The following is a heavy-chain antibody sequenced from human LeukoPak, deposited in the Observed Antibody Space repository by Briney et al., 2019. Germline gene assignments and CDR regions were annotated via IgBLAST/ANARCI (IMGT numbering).Heavy chain of an antibody. J-gene: IGHJ5*02. D-gene: IGHD3-3*01. CDR1: GFTVSSNY. V-gene: IGHV3-53*01. CDR2: IYSGGST. Sequence: GGSLRLSCAASGFTVSSNYMSWVRQAPGKGLEWVSVIYSGGSTHYADSVTGRFTISRDNSKNMLYLQMNSLRAEDTAVYYCASNLRFLEWGNWFDPWGQGTLVTVSS. CDR3: ASNLRFLEWGNWFDP.